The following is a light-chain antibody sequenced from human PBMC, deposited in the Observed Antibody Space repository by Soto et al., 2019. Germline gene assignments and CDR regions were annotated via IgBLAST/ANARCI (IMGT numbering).Light chain of an antibody. CDR1: SSNIASNT. CDR3: SSWDDSLNIHF. Sequence: QSVLTQPPLASGTPGQRVTDSCSGSSSNIASNTVNWYQQLPGTAPKLLIYSNDQRPSGVPDRFSASKSSTSASLAISGLQYEYEAEYNCSSWDDSLNIHFFRTVTKVTVL. V-gene: IGLV1-44*01. J-gene: IGLJ1*01. CDR2: SND.